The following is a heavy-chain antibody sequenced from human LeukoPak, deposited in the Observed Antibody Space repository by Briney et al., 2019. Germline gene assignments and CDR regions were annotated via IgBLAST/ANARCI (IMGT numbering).Heavy chain of an antibody. CDR3: ARNGIVGAGYYFDY. V-gene: IGHV4-39*07. CDR1: GGSISSSSYY. D-gene: IGHD1-26*01. CDR2: IYYSGST. J-gene: IGHJ4*02. Sequence: SETLSLTCTVSGGSISSSSYYWGWIRQPPGKGLEWIGSIYYSGSTYYNPSLKSRVTISVDTSKNQFSLKLSSVTAADTAVYYCARNGIVGAGYYFDYWGQGTLVTVSS.